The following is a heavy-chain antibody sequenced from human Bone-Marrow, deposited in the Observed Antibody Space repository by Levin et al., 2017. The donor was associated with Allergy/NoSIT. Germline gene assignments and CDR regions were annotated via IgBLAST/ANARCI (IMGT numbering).Heavy chain of an antibody. Sequence: QPGGSLRLSCAASGFTFSSYAMSWVRQAPGKGLEWVSSLSGSGDNTYFADSVKGRFTISRDNSKNTLYLQMNSLRAEDTAIYYCAKGYCSGGRCYPPHYDRHLDYWGQGTLVTVSS. V-gene: IGHV3-23*01. D-gene: IGHD2-15*01. CDR1: GFTFSSYA. CDR2: LSGSGDNT. J-gene: IGHJ4*02. CDR3: AKGYCSGGRCYPPHYDRHLDY.